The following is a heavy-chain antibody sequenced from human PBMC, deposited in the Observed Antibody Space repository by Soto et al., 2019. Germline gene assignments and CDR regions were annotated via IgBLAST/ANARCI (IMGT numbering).Heavy chain of an antibody. D-gene: IGHD3-10*01. Sequence: QVQLQESGPGLVKPSQTLSLTCTVSGGSISGGGYYWSWIRQHPGKGLGWIGYIYYSGSTYYNPYLKSRVTISVDTSKNQFSLKLSSVTAADTAVYYCARDYYGSGSLRYFDLWGRGTLVTVSS. CDR3: ARDYYGSGSLRYFDL. CDR1: GGSISGGGYY. CDR2: IYYSGST. J-gene: IGHJ2*01. V-gene: IGHV4-31*03.